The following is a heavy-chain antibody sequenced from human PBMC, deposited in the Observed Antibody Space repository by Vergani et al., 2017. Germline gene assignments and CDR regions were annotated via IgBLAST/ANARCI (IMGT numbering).Heavy chain of an antibody. CDR1: GFTFSSYS. V-gene: IGHV3-21*01. J-gene: IGHJ6*03. D-gene: IGHD5-18*01. Sequence: EVQLVESGGGLVKPGGSLRLSCAASGFTFSSYSMNWVRQAPGKGLEWVSSISSSSSYIYYADSVKGRFTISRDNAKNSLYLQMNSLRAEDTAVYYCARDHRYSYGYVHYYYMDVWGKGTTVTVSS. CDR3: ARDHRYSYGYVHYYYMDV. CDR2: ISSSSSYI.